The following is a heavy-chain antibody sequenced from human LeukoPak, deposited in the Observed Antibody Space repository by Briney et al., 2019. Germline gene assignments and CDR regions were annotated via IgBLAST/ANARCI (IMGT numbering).Heavy chain of an antibody. D-gene: IGHD3-22*01. CDR3: AKDREYDDSCDYNG. CDR2: IVVGSGNT. V-gene: IGHV1-58*01. CDR1: GFTLSNSA. J-gene: IGHJ4*02. Sequence: GTSVKVSCKASGFTLSNSAVQWMRQARGQRLEWIGWIVVGSGNTNYAQKFQERVTIARDMSTNTAYMELSSLTSEDTAVYYCAKDREYDDSCDYNGWGQGTLVTVSS.